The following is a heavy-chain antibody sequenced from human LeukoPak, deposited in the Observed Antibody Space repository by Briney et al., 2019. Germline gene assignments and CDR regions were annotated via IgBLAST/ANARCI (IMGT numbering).Heavy chain of an antibody. J-gene: IGHJ4*02. V-gene: IGHV3-30-3*01. CDR3: ARGEQLVSPFDY. CDR1: GFTFSSYA. D-gene: IGHD6-13*01. CDR2: ISYDGSNK. Sequence: GRSLRLSCAASGFTFSSYAMHWVRQAPGKGLEWVAVISYDGSNKYYADSVKGRFTISRDNSKNTLYLQMNSLRAEDTAVYYCARGEQLVSPFDYWGQGTLVTVSS.